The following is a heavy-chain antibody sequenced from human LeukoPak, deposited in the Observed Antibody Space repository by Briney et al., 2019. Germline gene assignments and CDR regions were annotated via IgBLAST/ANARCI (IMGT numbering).Heavy chain of an antibody. CDR3: ARLGLPDY. Sequence: GGSLRLSRAASGFTVSSNWMSWVRQAPGKGLEWVANVNQDESQKYYVDSVKGRFTISRNNAKNSLYLQMNSLRAEDTAVYYCARLGLPDYWGQGTLVTVSS. V-gene: IGHV3-7*03. CDR1: GFTVSSNW. J-gene: IGHJ4*02. CDR2: VNQDESQK. D-gene: IGHD2-21*01.